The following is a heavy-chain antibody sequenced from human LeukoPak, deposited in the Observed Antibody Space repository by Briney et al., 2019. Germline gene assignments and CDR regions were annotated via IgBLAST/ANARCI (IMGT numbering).Heavy chain of an antibody. D-gene: IGHD1-7*01. CDR2: IDWDDDK. J-gene: IGHJ4*02. Sequence: SGPTLVNPTQTLTLTCTFSGFSLSTSGMCVSWIRQPPGKALEWLARIDWDDDKYYRTSLKTRLTISKDTSKNQVVLTMTNMDPVDTATYYCARTNSITGANPFDYWGQGTLVTVSS. CDR3: ARTNSITGANPFDY. CDR1: GFSLSTSGMC. V-gene: IGHV2-70*11.